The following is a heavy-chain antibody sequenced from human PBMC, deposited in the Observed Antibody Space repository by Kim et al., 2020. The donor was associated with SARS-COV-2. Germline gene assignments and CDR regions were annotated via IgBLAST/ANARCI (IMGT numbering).Heavy chain of an antibody. V-gene: IGHV4-59*13. CDR3: SGAPADVLMVYATPQFYY. CDR2: IYYSGST. Sequence: SETLSLTCTVSGGSISSYYWSWIRQPPGKGLEWIGYIYYSGSTNYNPSLKSRVTISVDTSKNQFSLKLSSVTAADTAVYYCSGAPADVLMVYATPQFYY. CDR1: GGSISSYY. J-gene: IGHJ6*01. D-gene: IGHD2-8*01.